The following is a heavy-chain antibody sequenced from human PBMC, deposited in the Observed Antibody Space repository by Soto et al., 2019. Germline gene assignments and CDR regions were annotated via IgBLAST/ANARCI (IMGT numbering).Heavy chain of an antibody. J-gene: IGHJ6*02. CDR3: AREMATSHYYGMDV. V-gene: IGHV1-2*04. D-gene: IGHD5-12*01. CDR1: GYTFTGYY. CDR2: INPNSGGT. Sequence: PSVKVSCKASGYTFTGYYMHWVRQAPGQGLEWMGWINPNSGGTNYAQKFQGWVTMTRDTSISTAYMELSRLRSDDTAVYYCAREMATSHYYGMDVWGQGTTVTVSS.